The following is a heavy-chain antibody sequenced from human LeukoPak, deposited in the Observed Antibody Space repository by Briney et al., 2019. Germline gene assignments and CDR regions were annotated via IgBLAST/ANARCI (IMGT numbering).Heavy chain of an antibody. D-gene: IGHD2-8*01. J-gene: IGHJ4*02. CDR2: ISAYNGNT. CDR3: ARDNGGHVPYYFDY. CDR1: GYTFTSYG. V-gene: IGHV1-18*04. Sequence: ASVTVSCTASGYTFTSYGISWVRQAPGQGLEWMGWISAYNGNTNYAQKLQGRVTMTTDTSTSTAYMELRSLRSDDTAVYYCARDNGGHVPYYFDYWGQGTLVTVSS.